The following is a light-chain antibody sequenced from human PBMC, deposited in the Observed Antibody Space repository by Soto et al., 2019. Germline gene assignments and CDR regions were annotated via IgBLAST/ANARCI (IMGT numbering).Light chain of an antibody. CDR2: DAS. J-gene: IGKJ4*01. V-gene: IGKV1-5*01. CDR1: QSITTW. CDR3: QQYDNYSLT. Sequence: DIHMTQSPSTLSASVGDRVTITCRASQSITTWLAWYQQKPGKAPNLLIFDASILESGVPSRFSGSGSGTEFTLTISSRQPDDFGTYYCQQYDNYSLTFGGGTKVEIK.